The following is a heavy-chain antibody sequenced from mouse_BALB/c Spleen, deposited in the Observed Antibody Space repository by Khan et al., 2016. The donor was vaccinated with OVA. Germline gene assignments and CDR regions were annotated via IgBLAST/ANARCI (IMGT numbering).Heavy chain of an antibody. CDR1: GYSITSDYA. CDR3: ARDGSRYNYAMDY. Sequence: EVQLQESGPGLVKPSQSLSLTCTVTGYSITSDYAWNWIRQFPGNKLEWMGYISYSGSTNYNPSLKSRISITRNTSKHQFFLKLNSVTTEDTATYYCARDGSRYNYAMDYWGQGTSVTVSS. V-gene: IGHV3-2*02. J-gene: IGHJ4*01. CDR2: ISYSGST. D-gene: IGHD2-3*01.